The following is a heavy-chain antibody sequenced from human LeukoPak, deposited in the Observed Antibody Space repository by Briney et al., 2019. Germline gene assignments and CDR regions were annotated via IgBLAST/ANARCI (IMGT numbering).Heavy chain of an antibody. CDR1: GGSISSYY. J-gene: IGHJ5*02. D-gene: IGHD3-9*01. Sequence: PSETLSLTCTVSGGSISSYYWSWIRQPAGKGLEWIGRIYTSGSTNYNPSLKSRVTISVDTSKNQFSLKLSSVTAADTAVYYCARDRGAYDILTGYYTAWFDPWGQGTLVTVSS. V-gene: IGHV4-4*07. CDR2: IYTSGST. CDR3: ARDRGAYDILTGYYTAWFDP.